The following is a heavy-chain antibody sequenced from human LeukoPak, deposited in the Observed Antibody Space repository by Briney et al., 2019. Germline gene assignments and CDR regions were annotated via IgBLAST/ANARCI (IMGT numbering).Heavy chain of an antibody. D-gene: IGHD6-19*01. CDR3: ARENSSGWYDFAY. CDR2: ISSSRSYI. V-gene: IGHV3-21*01. CDR1: GFTFSSYS. J-gene: IGHJ4*02. Sequence: GGSLRLSCAPSGFTFSSYSMNWVRQAPSKELEWISYISSSRSYIYYADSVKGRFTISRDNAKNSLYLQMSSLRVEDTAVYYCARENSSGWYDFAYWGQGTLVTVSS.